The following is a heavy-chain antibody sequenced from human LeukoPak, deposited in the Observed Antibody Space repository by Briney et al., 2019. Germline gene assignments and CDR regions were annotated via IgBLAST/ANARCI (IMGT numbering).Heavy chain of an antibody. D-gene: IGHD3-22*01. CDR3: ASGSHFDTSGYPYWFFDL. CDR1: GGTFSSHG. V-gene: IGHV1-69*13. J-gene: IGHJ2*01. CDR2: IIPVFGTS. Sequence: ASVKVSCKASGGTFSSHGFSWVRQAPGQGLEWMGEIIPVFGTSSNAQKFQGRVTITADESTNTACMELKSLRSEDTAIYYCASGSHFDTSGYPYWFFDLWGRGTLVTVSS.